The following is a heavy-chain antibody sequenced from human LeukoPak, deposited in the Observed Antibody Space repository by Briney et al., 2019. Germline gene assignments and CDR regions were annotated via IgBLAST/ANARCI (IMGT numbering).Heavy chain of an antibody. D-gene: IGHD5-18*01. J-gene: IGHJ5*02. V-gene: IGHV4-39*01. CDR3: ARTWIQLYNWFDP. Sequence: PSETLSLTCTVSGGSISSSSYYWGWIRQPPGKGLEWIGSIYYSGSTYYNPSLKSRVTISVDTSKNQFSLKLSSVTAADTAVYDCARTWIQLYNWFDPWAQGTLVTVSS. CDR2: IYYSGST. CDR1: GGSISSSSYY.